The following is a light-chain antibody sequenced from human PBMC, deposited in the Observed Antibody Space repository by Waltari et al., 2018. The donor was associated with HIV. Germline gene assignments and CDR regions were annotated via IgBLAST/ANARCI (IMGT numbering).Light chain of an antibody. V-gene: IGLV1-44*01. Sequence: QSVLTQTPSASRAPGQRILRSCSGTNSNVGNNFVSWFQQVSGGAPKLVSYRNDQRPSGVPARFSAAKSGSTASLAIAGLQSDDEAEYFCASWDDKLNHWVFGGGTKLTV. J-gene: IGLJ3*02. CDR1: NSNVGNNF. CDR3: ASWDDKLNHWV. CDR2: RND.